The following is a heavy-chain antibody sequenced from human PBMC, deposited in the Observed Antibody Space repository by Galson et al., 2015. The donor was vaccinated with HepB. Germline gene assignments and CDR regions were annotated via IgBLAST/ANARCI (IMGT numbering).Heavy chain of an antibody. Sequence: SLRLSCAASGFTFSSYGMHWVRQAPGKGLEWVAVISYDGSNKYYADSVKGRFTISRDNSKNTLYLQMNSLRAEDTAVYYCAKKGDSSFDYWGQGTLVTVSS. CDR1: GFTFSSYG. J-gene: IGHJ4*02. CDR2: ISYDGSNK. D-gene: IGHD3-22*01. CDR3: AKKGDSSFDY. V-gene: IGHV3-30*18.